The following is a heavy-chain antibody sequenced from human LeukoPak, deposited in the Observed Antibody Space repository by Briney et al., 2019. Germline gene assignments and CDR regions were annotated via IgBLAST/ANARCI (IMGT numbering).Heavy chain of an antibody. CDR3: AKSASSGWTTADY. Sequence: GGSLRLSCAASRFTFSNYGMHWVRQAPGKGLEWVAIISSGGSNKYYGDSVKGRFTISRDNSKNTLYLQMNSLRAEDTAVYYCAKSASSGWTTADYWGQGTLVTVSS. D-gene: IGHD6-19*01. J-gene: IGHJ4*02. CDR2: ISSGGSNK. CDR1: RFTFSNYG. V-gene: IGHV3-30*18.